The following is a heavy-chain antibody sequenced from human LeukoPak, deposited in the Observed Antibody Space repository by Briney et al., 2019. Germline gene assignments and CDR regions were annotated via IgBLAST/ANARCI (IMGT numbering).Heavy chain of an antibody. D-gene: IGHD3-10*01. J-gene: IGHJ1*01. CDR3: ARNGDYYGYWFQH. CDR1: GFTFSSYA. Sequence: GRSLRLSCAASGFTFSSYAMHWVRQAPGKGLEWVAVISYDGSNKYYADSVKGRFTISRDNSKNTLYLQMNSLRAEDTAVYYCARNGDYYGYWFQHWGQGTLVTLSS. CDR2: ISYDGSNK. V-gene: IGHV3-30-3*01.